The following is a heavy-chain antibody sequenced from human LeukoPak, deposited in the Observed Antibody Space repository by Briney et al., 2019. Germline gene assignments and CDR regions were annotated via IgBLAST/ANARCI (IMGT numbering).Heavy chain of an antibody. CDR2: IYYSGST. D-gene: IGHD6-19*01. V-gene: IGHV4-31*03. CDR1: GGSISSGGYY. CDR3: AREGGVAVVVFPGEGDYYFDY. J-gene: IGHJ4*02. Sequence: SQTLSLTCTVSGGSISSGGYYWSWIRQHPGKGLEWIGYIYYSGSTNYNPSLKSRVTMSVDTSKNQFSLKLSSVTAADTAVYYCAREGGVAVVVFPGEGDYYFDYWGQGTLVTVSS.